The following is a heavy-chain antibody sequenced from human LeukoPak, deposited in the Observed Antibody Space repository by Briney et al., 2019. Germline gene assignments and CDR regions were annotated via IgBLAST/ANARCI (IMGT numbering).Heavy chain of an antibody. D-gene: IGHD3-10*01. J-gene: IGHJ4*02. V-gene: IGHV3-23*01. CDR1: GFTFSSYA. Sequence: QPGGSLRLSCAASGFTFSSYAMSWVRQAPGKGLEWVSAISGSGGSTYYADSVKGRFTISRDNFKNTVHLQMNSLRFEDTAVYYCAKAFGSGSYIIDHWGRGTLVTVSS. CDR2: ISGSGGST. CDR3: AKAFGSGSYIIDH.